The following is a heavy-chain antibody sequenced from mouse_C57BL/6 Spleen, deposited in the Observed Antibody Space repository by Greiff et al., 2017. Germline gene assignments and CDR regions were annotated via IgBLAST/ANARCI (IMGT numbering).Heavy chain of an antibody. CDR1: GYTFTSYR. J-gene: IGHJ4*01. D-gene: IGHD2-4*01. V-gene: IGHV1-55*01. CDR2: IYPGSGST. Sequence: QVQLQQPGAELVKPGASVKMSCKASGYTFTSYRITWVKQRPGQGLEWIGDIYPGSGSTNYNEKFKSKATLTVDTSSSTAYMQLSSLTSEDSAVYYCARDDYDVNYAMDYWGQGTSVTVSS. CDR3: ARDDYDVNYAMDY.